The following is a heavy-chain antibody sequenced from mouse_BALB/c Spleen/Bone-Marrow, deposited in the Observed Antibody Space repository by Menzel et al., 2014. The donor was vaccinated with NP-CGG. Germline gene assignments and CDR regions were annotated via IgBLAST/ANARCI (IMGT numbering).Heavy chain of an antibody. CDR2: IDPANGDT. CDR3: ASYRYAWFFDV. D-gene: IGHD2-14*01. CDR1: GFNIKDTY. Sequence: EVQLQQSGAELVKPGASVQLPCTAAGFNIKDTYLHWVKQRPEQGLEWIGRIDPANGDTKYDPKVQGKAYITADTSSNTAFLQLSSLTSEDTAVYYCASYRYAWFFDVWGAGTPVTVSA. J-gene: IGHJ1*01. V-gene: IGHV14-3*02.